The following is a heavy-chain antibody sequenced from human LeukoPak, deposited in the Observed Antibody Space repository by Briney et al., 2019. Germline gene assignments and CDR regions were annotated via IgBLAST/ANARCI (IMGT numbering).Heavy chain of an antibody. V-gene: IGHV3-30-3*02. Sequence: GGSLRLSCAASGFIFSTYAIHWVRQAPGKGLEWLTFISYDGTYKFYADSVKGRFTISRDNSNNTVYLQMNNLRPDDTAVYYCAKPHPGSSAPPPFDWGQGTLVSVSS. D-gene: IGHD2-2*01. J-gene: IGHJ4*02. CDR3: AKPHPGSSAPPPFD. CDR2: ISYDGTYK. CDR1: GFIFSTYA.